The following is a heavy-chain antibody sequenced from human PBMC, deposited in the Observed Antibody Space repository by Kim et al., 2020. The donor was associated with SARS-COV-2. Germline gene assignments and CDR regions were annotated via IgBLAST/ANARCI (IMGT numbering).Heavy chain of an antibody. D-gene: IGHD6-13*01. Sequence: GGSLRLSCAASGFIFSSYSMDWVRQAPGKGLQWVSFISSSTRTIYYANSVKGRFTISRDNAGNSLYLQMNSLRDEDTAVYYCARVGRSRYSMDVGGRGTADTVS. CDR1: GFIFSSYS. V-gene: IGHV3-48*02. J-gene: IGHJ6*02. CDR3: ARVGRSRYSMDV. CDR2: ISSSTRTI.